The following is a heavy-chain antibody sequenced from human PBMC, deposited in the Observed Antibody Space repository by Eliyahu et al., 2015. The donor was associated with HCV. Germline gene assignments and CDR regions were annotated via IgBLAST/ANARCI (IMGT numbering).Heavy chain of an antibody. V-gene: IGHV3-11*01. CDR2: INTGGGTT. CDR1: XFPFXXYY. CDR3: ARDWAVAGKEAFDI. J-gene: IGHJ3*02. D-gene: IGHD6-19*01. Sequence: QVQLVESGGGLVKPGXSLXLSCTAXXFPFXXYYMTWIRQAPGKGLXWISYINTGGGTTYYADSVRGRFTISRDNAKSSLYLQMNSLRAEDTAIYYCARDWAVAGKEAFDIWGQGTMVTVSS.